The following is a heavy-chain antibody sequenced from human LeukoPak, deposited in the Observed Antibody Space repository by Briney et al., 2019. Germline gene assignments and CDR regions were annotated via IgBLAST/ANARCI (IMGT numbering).Heavy chain of an antibody. CDR1: GGSISSYY. CDR2: IYYSGST. J-gene: IGHJ3*02. CDR3: ARVTAYCGGDCSDAFDI. D-gene: IGHD2-21*02. V-gene: IGHV4-59*01. Sequence: SETLSLTCTVSGGSISSYYWSWIRQPPGKGLEWIGYIYYSGSTNYNPSLKSRVTISVDTSKNQFSLKPSSVTAADTAVYYCARVTAYCGGDCSDAFDIWGQGTMVTVSS.